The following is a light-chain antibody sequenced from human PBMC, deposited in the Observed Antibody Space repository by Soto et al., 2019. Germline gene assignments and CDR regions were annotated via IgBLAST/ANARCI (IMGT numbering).Light chain of an antibody. CDR2: LGS. Sequence: DIVMTQSPLSLPVTPGEPASISCRSSQSLLYSNGYNYLDWYLQKPGQSPQLLIYLGSNRASGVTDRLSGSGSGTDFTLKISRLEAEDVGVYFCMQALQTPYTFGQGTKLVIK. J-gene: IGKJ2*01. CDR1: QSLLYSNGYNY. V-gene: IGKV2-28*01. CDR3: MQALQTPYT.